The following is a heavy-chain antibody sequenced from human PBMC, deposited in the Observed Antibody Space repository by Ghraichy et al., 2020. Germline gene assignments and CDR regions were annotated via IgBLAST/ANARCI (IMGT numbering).Heavy chain of an antibody. Sequence: GESLNISCAASGFTFSSYAMSWVRQAPGKGLEWVSAISGSGGSTYYADSVKGRFTISRDNSKNTLYLQMNSLRAEDTAVYYCAKRPEDIVVVVAAYPWFDPWGQGTLVTVSS. V-gene: IGHV3-23*01. CDR3: AKRPEDIVVVVAAYPWFDP. CDR2: ISGSGGST. J-gene: IGHJ5*02. CDR1: GFTFSSYA. D-gene: IGHD2-15*01.